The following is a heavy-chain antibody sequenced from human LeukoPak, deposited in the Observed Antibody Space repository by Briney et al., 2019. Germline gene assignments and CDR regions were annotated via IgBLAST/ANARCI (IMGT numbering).Heavy chain of an antibody. CDR1: GYTFTSYG. CDR2: IGAYNGNT. Sequence: ASVKVSCKASGYTFTSYGISWVRQAPGQGLEWMGGIGAYNGNTNYAQKLQGRVTMTTDTSTSTAYMELRSLRSDDTAVYYCARDRFHYYYDSSGYQTYFDYWGQGTLVTVSS. D-gene: IGHD3-22*01. J-gene: IGHJ4*02. V-gene: IGHV1-18*01. CDR3: ARDRFHYYYDSSGYQTYFDY.